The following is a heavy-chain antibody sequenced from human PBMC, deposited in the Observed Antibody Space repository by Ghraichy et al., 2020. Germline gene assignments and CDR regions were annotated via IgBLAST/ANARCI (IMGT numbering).Heavy chain of an antibody. D-gene: IGHD2-2*01. V-gene: IGHV3-7*03. CDR2: IKQDGSEK. Sequence: GGSLRLSCAASGFTFSSYWMSWVRQAPGKGLEWVANIKQDGSEKYYVDSVKGRFTISRDNAKNSLYLQMNSLRAEDTAVYYCAAYCSSSSCYFSRYWGQGTLVTVSS. CDR3: AAYCSSSSCYFSRY. CDR1: GFTFSSYW. J-gene: IGHJ4*02.